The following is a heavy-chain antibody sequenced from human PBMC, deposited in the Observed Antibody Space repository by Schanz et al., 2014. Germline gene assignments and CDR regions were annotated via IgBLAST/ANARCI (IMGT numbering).Heavy chain of an antibody. CDR2: MNPKTGNT. CDR1: GFNFNNYD. D-gene: IGHD2-21*01. Sequence: QVQLVQSGAEVKKPGASVKVSCTASGFNFNNYDINWVRQATGQGLEWMGWMNPKTGNTDHAQKFQGRVSMTWDTSTSTAYSDRSRLRTEDTGVYYGARALKGKVAIVGVSCAQNYYCMDVWGKGTTVTVSS. CDR3: ARALKGKVAIVGVSCAQNYYCMDV. V-gene: IGHV1-8*01. J-gene: IGHJ6*03.